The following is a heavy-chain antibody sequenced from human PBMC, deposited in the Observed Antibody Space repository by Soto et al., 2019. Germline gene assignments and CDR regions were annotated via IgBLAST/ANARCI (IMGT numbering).Heavy chain of an antibody. V-gene: IGHV1-69*01. Sequence: QVRLVQSGAEVKKPGSSVKVSCKASGGTFSSYAISWVRQAPGQGLEWMGGIIPIFGTANYAQKFQGRVTITADESTSTAYMELSSLRSEDTAVYYCARDRVTMVRGVIFAFYGMDVWGQGTTVTVSS. CDR2: IIPIFGTA. J-gene: IGHJ6*02. D-gene: IGHD3-10*01. CDR1: GGTFSSYA. CDR3: ARDRVTMVRGVIFAFYGMDV.